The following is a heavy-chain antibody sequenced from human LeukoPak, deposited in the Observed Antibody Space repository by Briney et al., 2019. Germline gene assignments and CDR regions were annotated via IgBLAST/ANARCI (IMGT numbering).Heavy chain of an antibody. CDR3: ARDIMRKQQLVNWFDP. Sequence: ASVKVSCKASGYTFTSYGISWVRQAPGQGLEWMGCISAYNGNTNYAQKLHGRVTMTTDTSTSTAYMELRSLRSDDTAVYYCARDIMRKQQLVNWFDPWGQGTLVTVSS. J-gene: IGHJ5*02. V-gene: IGHV1-18*04. D-gene: IGHD6-13*01. CDR1: GYTFTSYG. CDR2: ISAYNGNT.